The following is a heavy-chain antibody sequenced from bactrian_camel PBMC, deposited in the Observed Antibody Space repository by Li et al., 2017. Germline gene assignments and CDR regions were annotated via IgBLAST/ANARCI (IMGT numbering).Heavy chain of an antibody. Sequence: VQLVESGGGSVQAGGSLRLSCAVSGYTYSRNCLAWFRQVPGKEREGVATIYTGGGSTYYADSEKGRFTISLDNANNTVYLQMNNLKPEDTAMYYCAAHHGLCWTLDGTVFAYWGKGTQVTVS. CDR3: AAHHGLCWTLDGTVFAY. V-gene: IGHV3S40*01. CDR1: GYTYSRNC. J-gene: IGHJ6*01. D-gene: IGHD6*01. CDR2: IYTGGGST.